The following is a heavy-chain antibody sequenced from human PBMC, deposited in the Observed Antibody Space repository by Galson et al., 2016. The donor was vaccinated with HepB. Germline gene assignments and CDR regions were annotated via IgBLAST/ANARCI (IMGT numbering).Heavy chain of an antibody. CDR1: GFSVSRNY. J-gene: IGHJ6*03. V-gene: IGHV3-53*01. CDR2: IYSGGTT. D-gene: IGHD2-2*01. Sequence: SLRLSCAASGFSVSRNYMSWVRQAPGKGLEWVSLIYSGGTTYYADSVKGRFIISRDNSKNALYLQMNSLRAEDTAVYYCATYQGPPDYYFYLDDWGKGTPVTVSS. CDR3: ATYQGPPDYYFYLDD.